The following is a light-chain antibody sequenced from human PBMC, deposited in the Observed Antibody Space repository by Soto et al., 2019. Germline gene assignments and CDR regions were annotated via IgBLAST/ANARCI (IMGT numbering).Light chain of an antibody. V-gene: IGLV2-14*01. J-gene: IGLJ2*01. CDR3: LSYTSSYTVV. CDR1: SSDVGTHNY. Sequence: QSALTQPASVSGSPGQSITISCTGSSSDVGTHNYVSWYQQHPDKAPKLMIYEVSDRPSGVSNRFSGSKSGNTASLTISGVQAEDEADYYCLSYTSSYTVVFGGGTKLTVL. CDR2: EVS.